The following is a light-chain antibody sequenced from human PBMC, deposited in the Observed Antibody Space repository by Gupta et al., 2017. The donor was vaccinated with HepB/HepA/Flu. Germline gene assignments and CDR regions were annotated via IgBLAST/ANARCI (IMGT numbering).Light chain of an antibody. CDR1: HSISSN. Sequence: TLTCGASHSISSNLAWYQQKPAQAPRLLIYGASTRATGIPAKFSGSGSGTEFTLTISGLQSEDFAIYYCQEYNNWPPVFTFGPGTQVDLK. CDR3: QEYNNWPPVFT. V-gene: IGKV3-15*01. CDR2: GAS. J-gene: IGKJ3*01.